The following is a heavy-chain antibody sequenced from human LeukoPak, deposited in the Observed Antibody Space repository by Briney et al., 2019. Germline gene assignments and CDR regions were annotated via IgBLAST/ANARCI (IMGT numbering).Heavy chain of an antibody. CDR3: ARGHTGYNSNWGRDFDC. J-gene: IGHJ4*02. V-gene: IGHV3-66*01. CDR2: IYSGGDT. D-gene: IGHD4-11*01. CDR1: GVTVTSSY. Sequence: GGSLRLSCEVSGVTVTSSYMSWVRQAPGKGLEWVSVIYSGGDTYYADSVKGRCTVSRDISKNTLYLQMNSLRAEDTAVYYCARGHTGYNSNWGRDFDCWGQGTLVTVSS.